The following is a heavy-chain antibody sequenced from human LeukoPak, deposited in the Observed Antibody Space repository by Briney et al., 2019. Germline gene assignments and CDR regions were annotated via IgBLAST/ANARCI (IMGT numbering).Heavy chain of an antibody. D-gene: IGHD3-22*01. CDR1: GYTFTDYY. J-gene: IGHJ3*02. Sequence: ASVKVSCKASGYTFTDYYVHWVRRAPGEGLEWMGWIKPDTGGTNYAQKFQGRVALTRDTSISTADMELSRLRSDDTAVYYCARAGIWDYSDTSGYHNGAFDIWGQGTMVTVSS. V-gene: IGHV1-2*02. CDR3: ARAGIWDYSDTSGYHNGAFDI. CDR2: IKPDTGGT.